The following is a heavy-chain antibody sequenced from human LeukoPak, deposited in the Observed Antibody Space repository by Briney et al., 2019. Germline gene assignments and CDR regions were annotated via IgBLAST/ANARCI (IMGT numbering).Heavy chain of an antibody. V-gene: IGHV3-23*01. D-gene: IGHD3-10*01. J-gene: IGHJ4*02. CDR2: ISGSGGST. Sequence: PGGSLRLSCAASGLTFSSYAMSWVRQAPGKGLEWVSAISGSGGSTYYADSVKGRFTISRDNSKNTLYLQMNSLRAEDTAVYYCAKDYYGSGSYPNWGQGTLVTVSS. CDR1: GLTFSSYA. CDR3: AKDYYGSGSYPN.